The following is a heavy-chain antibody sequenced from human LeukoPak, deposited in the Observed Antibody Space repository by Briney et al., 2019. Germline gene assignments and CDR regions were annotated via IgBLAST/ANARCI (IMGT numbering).Heavy chain of an antibody. CDR3: ARGSGSYYPHYYMDV. D-gene: IGHD3-10*01. V-gene: IGHV1-24*01. CDR1: GYTLTELS. CDR2: FDPEDGET. Sequence: ASVKVSCKVSGYTLTELSMHWVRQAPGKGLEWMGGFDPEDGETIYAQKFQGRVTITADESTSTAYMELSSLRSEDTAVYYCARGSGSYYPHYYMDVWGKGTTVTISS. J-gene: IGHJ6*03.